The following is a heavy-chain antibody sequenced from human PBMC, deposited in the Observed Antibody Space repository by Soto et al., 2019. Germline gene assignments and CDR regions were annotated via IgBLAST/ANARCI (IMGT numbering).Heavy chain of an antibody. CDR2: IGSSSSII. CDR3: AREGILSS. CDR1: GFTFSSYN. J-gene: IGHJ4*02. D-gene: IGHD3-10*01. V-gene: IGHV3-48*02. Sequence: EVQLVESGGGLVQPGGSLRLSCAASGFTFSSYNMNWVRQAPGKGLEWVAYIGSSSSIIFYADSAKGRFTISRDNGKNSLYLQMNSLRDEDTAVYYCAREGILSSWGQGTLVTVSS.